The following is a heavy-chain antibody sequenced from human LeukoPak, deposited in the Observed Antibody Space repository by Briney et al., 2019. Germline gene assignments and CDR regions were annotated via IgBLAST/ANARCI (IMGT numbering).Heavy chain of an antibody. Sequence: GGSLRLSCTTSGFAFDDFAMSWVRQPAGKGLEWVGFISRRAYGGAAEYAASVKGRFIISRDDSKGIAYLQMNSLKTEDTAVYYCCRNGVVDFDYWGQGSRVILSP. J-gene: IGHJ4*02. D-gene: IGHD2-15*01. V-gene: IGHV3-49*04. CDR3: CRNGVVDFDY. CDR2: ISRRAYGGAA. CDR1: GFAFDDFA.